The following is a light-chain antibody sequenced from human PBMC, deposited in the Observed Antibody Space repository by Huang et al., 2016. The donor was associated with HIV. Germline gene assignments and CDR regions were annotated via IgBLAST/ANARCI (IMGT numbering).Light chain of an antibody. CDR3: QHYNNWPPWT. J-gene: IGKJ1*01. CDR2: GAS. V-gene: IGKV3D-15*01. Sequence: EIVMTQSPATLSVSPGERATLSCRASQGVSNNIGWYQQKPGQTTRLLIHGASTRATCIPAKFSGRGSGTDFTLTITSLQPEDSAVYYCQHYNNWPPWTFGPGTQVEI. CDR1: QGVSNN.